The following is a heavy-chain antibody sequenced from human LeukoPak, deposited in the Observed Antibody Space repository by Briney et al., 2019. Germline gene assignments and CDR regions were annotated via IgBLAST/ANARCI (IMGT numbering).Heavy chain of an antibody. CDR3: AKDMYYDSSGPVFDY. V-gene: IGHV3-23*01. CDR2: ISGSGGST. J-gene: IGHJ4*02. Sequence: PGGSLRLSCAASGFTFSNYALSWVRQAPGKGLEWVSDISGSGGSTYYADSVKGRFTISRDNSKNTMYLQMNSLRAEDTAVYYCAKDMYYDSSGPVFDYWGQGTLVTVSS. D-gene: IGHD3-22*01. CDR1: GFTFSNYA.